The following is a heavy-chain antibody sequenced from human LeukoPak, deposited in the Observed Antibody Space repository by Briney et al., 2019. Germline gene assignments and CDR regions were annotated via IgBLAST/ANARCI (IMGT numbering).Heavy chain of an antibody. CDR2: IRSKAYGGTT. D-gene: IGHD3-16*02. CDR1: GFTFGDYA. V-gene: IGHV3-49*04. CDR3: TRVYDYVWGSYRPRREYYFGY. Sequence: PGRSLRLSCTASGFTFGDYAMSWVRQAPGKGLEWVGFIRSKAYGGTTEYAASVKGRFTISRDDSKSIAYLQMNSLKTEDTAVYYCTRVYDYVWGSYRPRREYYFGYWGQGTLVTVSS. J-gene: IGHJ4*02.